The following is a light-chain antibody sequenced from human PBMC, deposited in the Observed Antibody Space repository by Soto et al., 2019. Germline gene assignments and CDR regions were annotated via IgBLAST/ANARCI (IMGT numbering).Light chain of an antibody. CDR3: QQYGSSPGT. CDR2: DIS. CDR1: QDVTTN. V-gene: IGKV3-20*01. J-gene: IGKJ1*01. Sequence: EIVLTQSSGTLSASPGGGATLSCRAAQDVTTNFAWYQLKRGQPPRLLIYDISTRATGVPARFSGSGSGTDFTLTISRLEPEDFAVYYCQQYGSSPGTFGQGTKVDIK.